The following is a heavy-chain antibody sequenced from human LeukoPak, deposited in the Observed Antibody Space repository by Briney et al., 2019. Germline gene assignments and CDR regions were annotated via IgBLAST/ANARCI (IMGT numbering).Heavy chain of an antibody. CDR3: TRRGGVAASEYYMDV. V-gene: IGHV3-73*01. CDR2: IRSKANSYAT. Sequence: GGSLRLSCAVSGFTFSGSAMHWVRQASGKGLEWVSRIRSKANSYATAYAASVKGRFTISRDDSKNTAYLQMNSLKTEDTAVYYCTRRGGVAASEYYMDVWGKGTTVTVSS. J-gene: IGHJ6*03. CDR1: GFTFSGSA. D-gene: IGHD6-13*01.